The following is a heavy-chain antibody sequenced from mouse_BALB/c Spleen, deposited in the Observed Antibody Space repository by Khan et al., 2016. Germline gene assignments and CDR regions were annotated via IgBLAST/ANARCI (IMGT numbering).Heavy chain of an antibody. CDR1: GYSITSDYA. D-gene: IGHD2-10*02. Sequence: EVQLQESGPGLVKPSQSLSLTCTVTGYSITSDYAWNWIRQFPGNKLEWMGYISYSGTTRYNPSLKSRISITRDTSKNQFFLQLNSVTTEDTATYYCALRGWYGYYFDSWGQGPTLTVSS. CDR2: ISYSGTT. V-gene: IGHV3-2*02. J-gene: IGHJ2*01. CDR3: ALRGWYGYYFDS.